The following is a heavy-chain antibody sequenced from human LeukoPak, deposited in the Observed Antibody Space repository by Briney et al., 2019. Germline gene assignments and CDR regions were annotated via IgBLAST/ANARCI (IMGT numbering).Heavy chain of an antibody. CDR3: ARDFNGGLVVVAGGWFDP. V-gene: IGHV1-18*01. D-gene: IGHD2-15*01. CDR2: ISAYNGNT. CDR1: GYTFTSYG. J-gene: IGHJ5*02. Sequence: ASVKVSCKASGYTFTSYGISWVRQAPGQGLEWMGWISAYNGNTNYAQKLQGRVTMTTDTSTSTAYMELRSLRSDDTAVYYCARDFNGGLVVVAGGWFDPWGQGTLVTVSS.